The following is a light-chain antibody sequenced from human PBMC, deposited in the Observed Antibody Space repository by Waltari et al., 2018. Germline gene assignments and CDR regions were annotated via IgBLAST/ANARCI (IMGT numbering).Light chain of an antibody. J-gene: IGKJ1*01. V-gene: IGKV3-20*01. CDR2: AAS. CDR1: QSVNKY. Sequence: EVVLTQSPGTLSLSPGERATLSCRASQSVNKYLALYQQGPGQAPRLLIYAASTRATGVPDRFSGSGFGTDFSLTISRLEPEDFAVYFCQNHERLPATFGQGTKVEIK. CDR3: QNHERLPAT.